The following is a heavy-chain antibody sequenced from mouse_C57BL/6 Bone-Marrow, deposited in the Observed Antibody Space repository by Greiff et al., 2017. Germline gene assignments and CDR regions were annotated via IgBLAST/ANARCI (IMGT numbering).Heavy chain of an antibody. J-gene: IGHJ2*01. CDR3: ARGGYYGSYFDY. V-gene: IGHV1-50*01. CDR2: IDPSDSYT. CDR1: GYTFTSYW. D-gene: IGHD1-1*01. Sequence: QVQLQQPGAELVKPGASVKLSCKASGYTFTSYWMQWVKQRPGQGLEWIGEIDPSDSYTNYNQKFKGKATLTVDTSSSTAYMQLSSLTSEDSAVYYCARGGYYGSYFDYWGQGTTLTGSS.